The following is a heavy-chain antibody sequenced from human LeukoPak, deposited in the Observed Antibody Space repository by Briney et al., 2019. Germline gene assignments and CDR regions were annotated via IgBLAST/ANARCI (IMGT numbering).Heavy chain of an antibody. J-gene: IGHJ2*01. CDR1: GYNFTPYW. V-gene: IGHV5-51*01. Sequence: GESLKISCQSSGYNFTPYWIVRVRQMPGKVLEWMGITFAGYSYTIYSPSFQGQVTISVDKSISTAYLQWSSLKASDTAMYYCARHFHPAETTGGYFDLWSRGTLVTVSA. CDR3: ARHFHPAETTGGYFDL. D-gene: IGHD4-17*01. CDR2: TFAGYSYT.